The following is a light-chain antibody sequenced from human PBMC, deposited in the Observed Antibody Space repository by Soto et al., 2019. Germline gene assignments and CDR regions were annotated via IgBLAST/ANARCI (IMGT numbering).Light chain of an antibody. CDR1: QGISSW. V-gene: IGKV1-12*01. Sequence: DIQMTQSPSSVSASVGDRVTITCRARQGISSWLAWYQQQPANAPKLLIYAASTLQSGAPSRFSGSGSGTDFTLPISSLQPEDFSTYYCQQDNSFPFTFGPGTKVEIK. CDR2: AAS. CDR3: QQDNSFPFT. J-gene: IGKJ3*01.